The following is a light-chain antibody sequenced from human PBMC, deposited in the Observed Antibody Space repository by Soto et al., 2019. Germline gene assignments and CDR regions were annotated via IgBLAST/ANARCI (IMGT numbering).Light chain of an antibody. V-gene: IGKV3-15*01. CDR1: QSVSSN. CDR3: QQYNNWWT. J-gene: IGKJ1*01. CDR2: GAS. Sequence: EIVMTQFPATLSVSPGERATLSCRASQSVSSNLAWYQQKPGQAPRLLIYGASTRATGIPARFSGSGSGTEFTLTISSLQSEDFAVYYCQQYNNWWTFGQGTKVEIK.